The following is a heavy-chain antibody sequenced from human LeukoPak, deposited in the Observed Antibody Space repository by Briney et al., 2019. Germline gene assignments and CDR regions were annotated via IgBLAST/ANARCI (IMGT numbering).Heavy chain of an antibody. CDR3: ARDRHFVAFGI. Sequence: KPGGSLRLSCAASGFTFTAFTINWVRQVPGKGLEWVSSINSSSSIHFADSVKGRFTISRDNAKNSVTLQINSLRAEDTALYYCARDRHFVAFGIWGQGTMVTVSS. V-gene: IGHV3-69-1*01. CDR2: INSSSSI. CDR1: GFTFTAFT. J-gene: IGHJ3*02.